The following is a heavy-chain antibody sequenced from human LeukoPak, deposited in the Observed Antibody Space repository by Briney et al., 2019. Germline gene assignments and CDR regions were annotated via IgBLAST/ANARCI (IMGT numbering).Heavy chain of an antibody. CDR2: IIPIFGTA. D-gene: IGHD3-22*01. CDR1: GGTFSSYA. J-gene: IGHJ3*02. CDR3: ATSPTYYYDSSGQLGGAFDI. Sequence: SVKVSCKASGGTFSSYAISWVRQAPGQGLEWMGRIIPIFGTANYAQKFQGRVTIATDESTSTAYTELSSLRSENTAVYYCATSPTYYYDSSGQLGGAFDIWGQGTMVTVSS. V-gene: IGHV1-69*05.